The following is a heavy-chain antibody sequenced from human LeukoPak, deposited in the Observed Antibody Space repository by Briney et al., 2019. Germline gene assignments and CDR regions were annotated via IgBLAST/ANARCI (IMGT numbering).Heavy chain of an antibody. CDR3: AGGIGELNFYGLDV. CDR2: IYYSGST. D-gene: IGHD3-10*01. J-gene: IGHJ6*01. CDR1: GGSVSSGGYH. V-gene: IGHV4-30-4*01. Sequence: KPSQTLSLTCTVSGGSVSSGGYHWSWIRQSPGKGLEWIGYIYYSGSTYYNPSLKSRVSISLDTSKKQFSLELSSVTAADTAVYYCAGGIGELNFYGLDVWGQGTTVTVSS.